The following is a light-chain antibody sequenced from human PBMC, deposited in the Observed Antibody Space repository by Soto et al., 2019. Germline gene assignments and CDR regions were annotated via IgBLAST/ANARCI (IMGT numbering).Light chain of an antibody. V-gene: IGKV1-5*03. J-gene: IGKJ1*01. CDR1: QSISSW. CDR3: QHYNSYSEA. Sequence: DIQMTQSPSTLSASVGGRVTITFRASQSISSWLAWYQQKPGKAPKLLIYKASTLKSGVPSRFSGSGSGTEFTLTISSLQPDDFATYYCQHYNSYSEAFGQGTKVDIK. CDR2: KAS.